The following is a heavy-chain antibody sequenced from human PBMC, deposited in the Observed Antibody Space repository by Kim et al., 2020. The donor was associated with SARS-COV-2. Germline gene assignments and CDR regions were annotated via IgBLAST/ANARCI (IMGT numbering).Heavy chain of an antibody. J-gene: IGHJ4*02. CDR3: AKGACSSTSCSCDY. CDR1: GFTFSSYA. D-gene: IGHD2-2*01. CDR2: ISGGST. Sequence: GGSLRLSCAASGFTFSSYAMSWVRQAPGKGLEWVSAISGGSTYYADSVKGRFTISRDNSKNTLYLQMNSLRAEDTAVYYCAKGACSSTSCSCDYWGQGTLVTVSS. V-gene: IGHV3-23*01.